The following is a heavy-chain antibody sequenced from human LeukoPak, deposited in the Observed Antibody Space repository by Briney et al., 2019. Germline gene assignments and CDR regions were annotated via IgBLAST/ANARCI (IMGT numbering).Heavy chain of an antibody. Sequence: GGSLRLSCAASGFTFSTYSMSWVRQAPGKGLEWVSYISSSGSTIYYADSVKGRFTISRDSSKNTLYLQMNSLRPEDTAVYYCARARPSMWIDYWGQGTLVTVSS. D-gene: IGHD5-12*01. CDR1: GFTFSTYS. V-gene: IGHV3-48*01. J-gene: IGHJ4*02. CDR2: ISSSGSTI. CDR3: ARARPSMWIDY.